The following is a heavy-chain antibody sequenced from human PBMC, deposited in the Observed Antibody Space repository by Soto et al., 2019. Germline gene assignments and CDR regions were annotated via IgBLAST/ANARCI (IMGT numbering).Heavy chain of an antibody. V-gene: IGHV5-51*01. J-gene: IGHJ6*02. D-gene: IGHD2-8*02. CDR2: IYPGDSDT. Sequence: GASLKISCKGSGYSFTSYWIGWVRQMPGKGLEWMGIIYPGDSDTRYSPSFQGQVTISADKSISTAYLQWSSLKASDTAMYYCARLQGIVLWYYGMDVWGQGTTVTVSS. CDR1: GYSFTSYW. CDR3: ARLQGIVLWYYGMDV.